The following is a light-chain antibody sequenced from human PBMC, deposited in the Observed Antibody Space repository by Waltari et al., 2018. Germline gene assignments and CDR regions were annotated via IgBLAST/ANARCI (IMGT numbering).Light chain of an antibody. CDR2: KTN. V-gene: IGLV1-47*01. CDR3: AAWDDSLYVAL. J-gene: IGLJ3*02. Sequence: QSVLTQPPSASGTPGQSVTISCSGGSTNIGTNYVYWYQQLPGGAPKLLISKTNQRPSGVPDRFSGSKSGTSASLAINGLRSEDEADYYCAAWDDSLYVALFGGGTKLTVL. CDR1: STNIGTNY.